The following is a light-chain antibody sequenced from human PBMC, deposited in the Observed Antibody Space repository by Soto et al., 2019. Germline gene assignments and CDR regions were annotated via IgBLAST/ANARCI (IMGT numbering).Light chain of an antibody. Sequence: EIVMTQSPATLSVSPGERATLSCRASQSVSSNLAWYQQKPGQAPRLLIYGASTRATGIPARFSGSGSETEFTLTISSLQSEDFAFYYCQQYNNWPPMYTFGQGTKLEIK. CDR3: QQYNNWPPMYT. CDR2: GAS. V-gene: IGKV3-15*01. CDR1: QSVSSN. J-gene: IGKJ2*01.